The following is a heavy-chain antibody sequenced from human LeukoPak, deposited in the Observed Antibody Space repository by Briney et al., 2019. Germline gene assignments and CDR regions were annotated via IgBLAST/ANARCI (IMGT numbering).Heavy chain of an antibody. V-gene: IGHV3-11*01. CDR2: ISSSGSTI. CDR3: ARSLGGVVTAPTDY. J-gene: IGHJ4*02. D-gene: IGHD2-21*02. CDR1: GFTVSSNY. Sequence: GGSLRLSCAASGFTVSSNYMSWIRQAPGKGLEWVSYISSSGSTIYYADSVKGRFTISRDNAKNSLYLQMNSLRAEDTAVYYCARSLGGVVTAPTDYWGQGTLVTVSS.